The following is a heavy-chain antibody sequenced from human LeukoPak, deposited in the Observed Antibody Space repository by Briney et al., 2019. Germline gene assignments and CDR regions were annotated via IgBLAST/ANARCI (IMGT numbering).Heavy chain of an antibody. CDR3: ARGEYYYYYYYMDV. D-gene: IGHD1-26*01. CDR2: IYYSGSA. Sequence: SETLSLTCTVSGGSLSSYYGSCIRQPPGRGLEWVGYIYYSGSAKYNPSPKSRVPISVDTSKNQFSLKLSSVTAADTAVYYCARGEYYYYYYYMDVWGKGTTVTVSS. CDR1: GGSLSSYY. V-gene: IGHV4-59*01. J-gene: IGHJ6*03.